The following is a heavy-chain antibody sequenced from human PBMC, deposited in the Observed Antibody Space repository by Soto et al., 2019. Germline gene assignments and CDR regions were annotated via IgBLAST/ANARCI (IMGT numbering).Heavy chain of an antibody. Sequence: PSETLSLTCTVSGGSISSYYWSWIRQPPGKGLEWIGYIYSSGSTNYNPSLKSRVTISVDTSKNQFSLKLSSVTAADTAVYYCARFPPLTVAVALDYWGQGTLVTVSS. D-gene: IGHD6-19*01. CDR1: GGSISSYY. V-gene: IGHV4-59*01. CDR3: ARFPPLTVAVALDY. J-gene: IGHJ4*02. CDR2: IYSSGST.